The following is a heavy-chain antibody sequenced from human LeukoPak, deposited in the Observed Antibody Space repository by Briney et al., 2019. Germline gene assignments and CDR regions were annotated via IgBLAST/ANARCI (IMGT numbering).Heavy chain of an antibody. D-gene: IGHD2-15*01. CDR2: INPNSGGI. J-gene: IGHJ4*02. CDR3: ARDLEDIVVVVAATGFDY. Sequence: ASVKVSCKASGYTFSDYYMHWVRQAPGQALEWMGWINPNSGGINYAQRFQGSVTMTRDTSLSTAYMELSGLRSDDTAVYYCARDLEDIVVVVAATGFDYWGQGTLVTVSS. CDR1: GYTFSDYY. V-gene: IGHV1-2*02.